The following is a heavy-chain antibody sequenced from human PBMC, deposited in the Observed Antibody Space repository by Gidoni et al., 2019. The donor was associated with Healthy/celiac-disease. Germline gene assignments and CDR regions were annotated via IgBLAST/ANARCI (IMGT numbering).Heavy chain of an antibody. CDR3: ARGGDYGIDY. D-gene: IGHD4-17*01. V-gene: IGHV3-48*02. J-gene: IGHJ4*02. Sequence: EVQLVESGGGLVQPGGSLRLSCAASGFTFGRYSMNWVRQGQGKGLEWSSYYSSSSSTIYYADSVKGRFTISRDNAKISLYLQMNSLRDEDTAVYYCARGGDYGIDYWGQGTLVTVSS. CDR2: YSSSSSTI. CDR1: GFTFGRYS.